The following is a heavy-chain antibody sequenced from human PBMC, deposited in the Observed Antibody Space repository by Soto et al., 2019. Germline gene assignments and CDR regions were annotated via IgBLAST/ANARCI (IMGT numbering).Heavy chain of an antibody. CDR3: AKDWDYDSSGDFDY. J-gene: IGHJ4*02. CDR1: GFTFDDYA. D-gene: IGHD3-22*01. Sequence: EVQLVESGGGLVQPGRSLRLSCAASGFTFDDYAMHWVRQAPGKGLEWVSGISWNSGSIGYADSVKGRFTISRDNAKSSLYRQMNSLRAEDTALYYCAKDWDYDSSGDFDYWGQGTLVTVSS. V-gene: IGHV3-9*01. CDR2: ISWNSGSI.